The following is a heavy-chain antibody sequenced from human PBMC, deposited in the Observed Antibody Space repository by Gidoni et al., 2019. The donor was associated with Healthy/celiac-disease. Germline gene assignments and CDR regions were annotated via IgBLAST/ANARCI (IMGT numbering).Heavy chain of an antibody. Sequence: QVTLRESGPALVKPTQTLTLTCTFSGFSLSTSGMCVSWIRQPPGKALEWLARIDWDDDKYYSTSLKTRLTISKDTSKNQVVLTMTNMDPVDTATYYCARIPLPQYSGTQGYYFDYWGQGTLVTVSS. V-gene: IGHV2-70*15. CDR2: IDWDDDK. CDR1: GFSLSTSGMC. CDR3: ARIPLPQYSGTQGYYFDY. D-gene: IGHD1-26*01. J-gene: IGHJ4*02.